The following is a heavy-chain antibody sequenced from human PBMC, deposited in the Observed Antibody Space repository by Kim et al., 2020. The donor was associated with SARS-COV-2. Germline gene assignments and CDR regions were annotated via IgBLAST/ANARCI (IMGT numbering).Heavy chain of an antibody. CDR3: ARHPPYSSGPNWFDP. D-gene: IGHD3-22*01. Sequence: PSFQGQVTISADKSISTAYLQWSSLKASDTAMYYCARHPPYSSGPNWFDPWGQGTLVTVSS. V-gene: IGHV5-51*01. J-gene: IGHJ5*02.